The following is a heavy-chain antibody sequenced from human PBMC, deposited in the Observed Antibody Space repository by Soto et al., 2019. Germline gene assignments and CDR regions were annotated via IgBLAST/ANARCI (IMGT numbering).Heavy chain of an antibody. D-gene: IGHD6-19*01. J-gene: IGHJ4*02. V-gene: IGHV3-30*18. Sequence: GGSLRLSCAASGFTFSDYAMHWLRHAPGKGLECVAVVSHDGRNTHYADSVKGRFTISRDSSKNTVSLEMTRLRVKDTAVYYCAKGGRQWLVTSAFNSWGQGALVTVS. CDR2: VSHDGRNT. CDR3: AKGGRQWLVTSAFNS. CDR1: GFTFSDYA.